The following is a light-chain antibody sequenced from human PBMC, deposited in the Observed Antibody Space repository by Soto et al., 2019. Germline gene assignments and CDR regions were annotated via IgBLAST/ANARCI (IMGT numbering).Light chain of an antibody. V-gene: IGKV1-33*01. J-gene: IGKJ3*01. CDR1: QDISNS. CDR2: DAS. CDR3: QQYDNLPFT. Sequence: DIQMTQSPSSLSASVGDRVTITCQASQDISNSLNWYQQKPGKAPKFLIYDASNLEAGVPSRFSGSGSGTDFTFTISSLQPEDIATYHCQQYDNLPFTFGPGTKVEI.